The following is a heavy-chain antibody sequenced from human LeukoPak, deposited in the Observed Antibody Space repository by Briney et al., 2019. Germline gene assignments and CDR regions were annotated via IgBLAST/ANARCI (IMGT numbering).Heavy chain of an antibody. CDR3: AKVPLVTAFKYFDY. CDR1: GFTFSSYA. CDR2: ISYDGSNK. J-gene: IGHJ4*02. V-gene: IGHV3-30*04. Sequence: GGSLRLSCAASGFTFSSYAMHWVRQAPGKGLEWVAVISYDGSNKYYADSVKGRFTISRGNSKNTLYLQMNSLRAEDTAVYYCAKVPLVTAFKYFDYWGQGTLVTVSS. D-gene: IGHD2-21*02.